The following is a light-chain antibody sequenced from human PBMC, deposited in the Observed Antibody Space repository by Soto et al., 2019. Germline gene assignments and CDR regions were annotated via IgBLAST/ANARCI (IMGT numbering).Light chain of an antibody. CDR2: DAS. CDR1: QDINIY. Sequence: DIQMTQSPSSLSASVGDRVTVTCQASQDINIYLNWYQQKPGKAPKLLIYDASNLETGVPSRFSGSGSGTDFTFTISSLQPEDVATYYCQHYDNLPTFGQGTRLEIK. CDR3: QHYDNLPT. V-gene: IGKV1-33*01. J-gene: IGKJ5*01.